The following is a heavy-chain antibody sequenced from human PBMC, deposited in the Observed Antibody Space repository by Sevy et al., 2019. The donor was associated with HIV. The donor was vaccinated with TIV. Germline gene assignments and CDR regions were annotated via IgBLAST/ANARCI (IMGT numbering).Heavy chain of an antibody. CDR1: GFTFSNHG. CDR2: IWYDGSNI. Sequence: GGSLRLSCTASGFTFSNHGMHWVRQAPGKGPEWVAIIWYDGSNIYYAYSAKGRFTHARDNSKNKLYLQMYDLRPEDTAVYYCVRGSSHDFWSGYWGYLDYWGQGTLVTVSS. D-gene: IGHD3-3*01. CDR3: VRGSSHDFWSGYWGYLDY. V-gene: IGHV3-33*03. J-gene: IGHJ4*02.